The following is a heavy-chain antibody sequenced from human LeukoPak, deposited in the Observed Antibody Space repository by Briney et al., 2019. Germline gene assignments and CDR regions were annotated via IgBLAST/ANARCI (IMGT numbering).Heavy chain of an antibody. Sequence: PGGSLRLSCATSGFIFSGYWMTWVRQAPGKGLEWVANIKQDGSEKYYVDSVKGRFTISRDNAKNSLYLQMNSLRADDTAVYYCARGRYCSSTSCYMRGAEFDYWGQGTLVTVSS. CDR1: GFIFSGYW. J-gene: IGHJ4*02. D-gene: IGHD2-2*02. CDR3: ARGRYCSSTSCYMRGAEFDY. CDR2: IKQDGSEK. V-gene: IGHV3-7*03.